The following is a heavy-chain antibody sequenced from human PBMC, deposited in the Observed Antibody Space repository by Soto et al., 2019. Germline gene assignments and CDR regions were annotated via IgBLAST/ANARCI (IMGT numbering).Heavy chain of an antibody. D-gene: IGHD1-26*01. Sequence: GESLKISCKGSGYSFTDTWIGWVRQMPGKGLEWMGIIWPGDSDTRYSPSFQGQVTISADKSIDTAYLQWSSLKASDTAVYYCARHRGSCDSVRCHLDSWGQGTLVTVSS. J-gene: IGHJ4*02. CDR2: IWPGDSDT. CDR3: ARHRGSCDSVRCHLDS. CDR1: GYSFTDTW. V-gene: IGHV5-51*01.